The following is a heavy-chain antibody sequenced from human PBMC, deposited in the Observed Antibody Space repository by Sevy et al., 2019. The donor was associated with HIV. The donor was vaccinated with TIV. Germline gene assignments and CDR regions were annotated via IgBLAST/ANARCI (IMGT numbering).Heavy chain of an antibody. CDR3: ARAPSGSQGPGQYFHH. J-gene: IGHJ1*01. CDR1: GYTFTNYH. CDR2: ITPNNGNT. Sequence: ASVKVSCKASGYTFTNYHITWVRQAPGQGLEWMGWITPNNGNTNYARRLQGRVTMTTDTSTATAYMELRNLSSDDTAVYFCARAPSGSQGPGQYFHHWGQGTLVTVSS. D-gene: IGHD1-26*01. V-gene: IGHV1-18*01.